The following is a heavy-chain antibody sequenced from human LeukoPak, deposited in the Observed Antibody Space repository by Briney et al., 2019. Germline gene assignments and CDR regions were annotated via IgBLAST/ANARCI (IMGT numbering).Heavy chain of an antibody. CDR2: IIPIFGTA. J-gene: IGHJ4*02. D-gene: IGHD3-10*01. CDR1: GGTFSSYA. V-gene: IGHV1-69*13. CDR3: ARDIYGGSGTVGLDY. Sequence: SVKVSCKASGGTFSSYAISWVRQAPGQGLEWMGGIIPIFGTANYAQKLQGRVTITADESTSTAYMELSSLRSEDTAVYYCARDIYGGSGTVGLDYWGQGTLVTVSS.